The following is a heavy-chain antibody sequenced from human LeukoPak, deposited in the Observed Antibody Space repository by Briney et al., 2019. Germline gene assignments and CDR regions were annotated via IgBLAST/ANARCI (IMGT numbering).Heavy chain of an antibody. Sequence: GGSLRLSCAASGFTFSSYWMHWVRQAPGKGLVWVSLINSDGSSTIYADSVKGRFTISRDNAKNTLYLQMNSLRAEDTAVYYCAKDSIHYDSSGYDYWGQGTLVTVSS. J-gene: IGHJ4*02. CDR1: GFTFSSYW. D-gene: IGHD3-22*01. CDR2: INSDGSST. CDR3: AKDSIHYDSSGYDY. V-gene: IGHV3-74*01.